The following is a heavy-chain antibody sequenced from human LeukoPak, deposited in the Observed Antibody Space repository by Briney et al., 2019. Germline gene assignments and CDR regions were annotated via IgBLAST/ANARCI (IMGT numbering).Heavy chain of an antibody. CDR2: IAHHGNNK. CDR3: AKDGSWSCTD. D-gene: IGHD2-8*02. J-gene: IGHJ4*02. Sequence: GGSLRLPCGASGFTFSSSAMHWVRQGPGKGLEWVAYIAHHGNNKYYADSVKGRFTISRDNSKGSLYLQMNSLRADGTAVYYCAKDGSWSCTDWGQGTLVRVSS. CDR1: GFTFSSSA. V-gene: IGHV3-30*02.